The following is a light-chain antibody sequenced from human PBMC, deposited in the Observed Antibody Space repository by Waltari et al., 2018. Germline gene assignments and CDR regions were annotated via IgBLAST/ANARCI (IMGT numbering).Light chain of an antibody. J-gene: IGKJ1*01. V-gene: IGKV1-6*01. CDR3: LHDFGYPRT. CDR2: AAS. Sequence: TQLTQSPSSLSASVGDRVTLTCRASQDISNDLGWYSQQPGKAPKVLIYAASILHSGVPSRFSGSVSGTDFTLTISNLQPEDFATYFCLHDFGYPRTFGQGTKVEVK. CDR1: QDISND.